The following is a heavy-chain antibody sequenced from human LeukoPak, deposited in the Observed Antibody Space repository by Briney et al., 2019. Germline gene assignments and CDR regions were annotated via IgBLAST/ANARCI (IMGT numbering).Heavy chain of an antibody. Sequence: GGSLRLSCAASGFTFSSYAMNWVRQAPGKGLEWVSSISSSSRYIYYADSVKGRFTISRDNAKNSLYLQMNSLRAEDTAVYYCASPLLTHPYYFDYWGQGTLVTVSS. J-gene: IGHJ4*02. CDR3: ASPLLTHPYYFDY. V-gene: IGHV3-21*01. CDR2: ISSSSRYI. CDR1: GFTFSSYA.